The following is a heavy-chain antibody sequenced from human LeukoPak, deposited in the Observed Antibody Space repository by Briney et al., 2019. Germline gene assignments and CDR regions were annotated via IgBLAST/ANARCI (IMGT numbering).Heavy chain of an antibody. CDR2: VFYSGST. Sequence: SATLSLTCSVSGDSISNYYWSWIRQPPGEGLQWIGYVFYSGSTNYYASLKSRVVISVDTSKNQFSLKLTSVTAADTAVYYCAGRTARYFDYWGQGFLVTVSS. CDR3: AGRTARYFDY. CDR1: GDSISNYY. V-gene: IGHV4-59*01. D-gene: IGHD2-21*02. J-gene: IGHJ4*02.